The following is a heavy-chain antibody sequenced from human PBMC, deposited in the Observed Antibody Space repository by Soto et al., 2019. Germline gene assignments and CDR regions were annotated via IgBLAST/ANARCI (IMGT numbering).Heavy chain of an antibody. Sequence: ASVKVSCKASGYTFTSYDINWVRQATGQGLEWMGWMNPNSGNTGYAQKFQGRVTMTRNTSISTAYMELGSLRSEDTAVYYCAILGYCTNGVCLRTYYYYYYMDVWGKGTTVTVSS. CDR2: MNPNSGNT. CDR3: AILGYCTNGVCLRTYYYYYYMDV. J-gene: IGHJ6*03. D-gene: IGHD2-8*01. CDR1: GYTFTSYD. V-gene: IGHV1-8*01.